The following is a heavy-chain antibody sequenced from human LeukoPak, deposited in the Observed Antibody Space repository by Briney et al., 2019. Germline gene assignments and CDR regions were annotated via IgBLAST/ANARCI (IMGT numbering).Heavy chain of an antibody. V-gene: IGHV3-23*01. CDR3: AKGAYDYVEIGYFDH. CDR1: GFSLSNYA. CDR2: IIASSGST. Sequence: GGSLRLSCAVSGFSLSNYAMSWVRQAPGKGLEGVSLIIASSGSTVYADSVKGRFTISRDNSKNTLYLQMNSLRAEDTAVYYCAKGAYDYVEIGYFDHWGQGTLVTVSS. J-gene: IGHJ4*02. D-gene: IGHD5-12*01.